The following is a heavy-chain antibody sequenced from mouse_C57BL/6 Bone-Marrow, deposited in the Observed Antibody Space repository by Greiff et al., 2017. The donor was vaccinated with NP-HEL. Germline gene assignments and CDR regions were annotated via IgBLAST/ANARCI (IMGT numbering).Heavy chain of an antibody. V-gene: IGHV1-76*01. J-gene: IGHJ2*01. CDR3: ARSDYYGSSRYYYFDY. CDR2: IYPGSGNT. D-gene: IGHD1-1*01. Sequence: VQLQQSGAELVRPGASVKLSCKASGYTFTDYYINWVKQRPGQGLEWIARIYPGSGNTYYNEKFKGKATLTAEKSSSTAYMQLSSLTSEDSAVYFCARSDYYGSSRYYYFDYWGQGTTLTVSS. CDR1: GYTFTDYY.